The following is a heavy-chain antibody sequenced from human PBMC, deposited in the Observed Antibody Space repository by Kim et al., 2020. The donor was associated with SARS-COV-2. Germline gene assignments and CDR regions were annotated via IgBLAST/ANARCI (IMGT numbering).Heavy chain of an antibody. V-gene: IGHV1-3*04. J-gene: IGHJ4*02. CDR2: INTGNGNT. Sequence: ASVKVSCKASGYSFTNYAIHWVRQAPGQRLEWMGWINTGNGNTKYSQKFQGRVTITRDTSASTAHMELSSLRSEDTTVYYCARGRGTSQQNFFDYWGQGAPVTVSS. CDR3: ARGRGTSQQNFFDY. CDR1: GYSFTNYA. D-gene: IGHD1-26*01.